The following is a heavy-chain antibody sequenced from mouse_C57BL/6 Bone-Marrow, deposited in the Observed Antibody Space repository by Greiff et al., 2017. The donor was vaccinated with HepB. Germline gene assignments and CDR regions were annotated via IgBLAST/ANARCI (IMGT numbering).Heavy chain of an antibody. CDR3: ARPYYYGSSAGFAY. V-gene: IGHV1-81*01. Sequence: VQLQQSGAELARPGASVKLSCKASGYTFTSYGISWVKQRTGQGLEWIGEIYPRSGNTYYNEKFKGKATLTADKSSSTAYMELRSLTSEDSAVYFCARPYYYGSSAGFAYWGQGTLVTVSA. J-gene: IGHJ3*01. CDR2: IYPRSGNT. CDR1: GYTFTSYG. D-gene: IGHD1-1*01.